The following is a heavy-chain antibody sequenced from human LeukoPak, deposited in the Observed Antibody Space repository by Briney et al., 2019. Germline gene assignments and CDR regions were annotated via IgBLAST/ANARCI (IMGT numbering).Heavy chain of an antibody. J-gene: IGHJ4*02. V-gene: IGHV4-59*01. Sequence: SETLSLTCTVSGGSMSSYYWTWIRQPPGKGLEWIGYVYSSGSTNYNPSLKSRVTISVDTSKNQFSLKLSSVTAADTAVYYCAGRHTGTFEYWGQGALVTVPS. CDR1: GGSMSSYY. CDR3: AGRHTGTFEY. D-gene: IGHD5-18*01. CDR2: VYSSGST.